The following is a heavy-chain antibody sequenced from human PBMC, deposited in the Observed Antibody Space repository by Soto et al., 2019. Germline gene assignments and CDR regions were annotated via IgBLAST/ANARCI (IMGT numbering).Heavy chain of an antibody. Sequence: SETLSLTCAVSGFSLSSSNLLIWVRQPPGKGLEWIGEIYHSGSTNYNPSLKSRVTISVDKSKNQFSLKLSSVTAADTAVYYCARGISGGRHFDYWGQGTLVTVS. CDR3: ARGISGGRHFDY. CDR2: IYHSGST. D-gene: IGHD2-15*01. CDR1: GFSLSSSNL. J-gene: IGHJ4*02. V-gene: IGHV4-4*02.